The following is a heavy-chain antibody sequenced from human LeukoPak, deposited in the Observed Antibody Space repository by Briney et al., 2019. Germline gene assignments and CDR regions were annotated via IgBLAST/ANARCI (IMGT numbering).Heavy chain of an antibody. D-gene: IGHD5-24*01. Sequence: GGSLRLSCAASGFTFSSYAMNWVRQAPGKGLEWVAIISYDGRNKYYADSVEGRFTISRDNSKNTLYLQMNSLRDEDTAVYYCARDLNEKATINPACWGQGILVTVSS. CDR3: ARDLNEKATINPAC. V-gene: IGHV3-30*04. J-gene: IGHJ4*02. CDR2: ISYDGRNK. CDR1: GFTFSSYA.